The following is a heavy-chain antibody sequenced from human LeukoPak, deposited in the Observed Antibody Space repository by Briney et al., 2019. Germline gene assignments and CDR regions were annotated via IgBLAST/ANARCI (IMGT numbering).Heavy chain of an antibody. CDR2: FYYRGST. D-gene: IGHD6-13*01. Sequence: PSETLSLTCTVSGDSISSSDDFWGWIRLHPGKGLEWIGSFYYRGSTYFNPSLRSRVTISVDTSKNQFSLRLNSVTAADTAVYYCARHSSSWVFVYWGQGTLVTVSS. V-gene: IGHV4-39*01. CDR3: ARHSSSWVFVY. J-gene: IGHJ4*02. CDR1: GDSISSSDDF.